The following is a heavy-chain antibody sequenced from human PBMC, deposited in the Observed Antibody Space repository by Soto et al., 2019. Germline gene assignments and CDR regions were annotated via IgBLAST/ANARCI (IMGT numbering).Heavy chain of an antibody. Sequence: QVQLQESGPGLVKPSETLSLTCTVSGGSVSSSSNYWSWIRQPPEKGLEWIAYVYYSGSTNYNPSLKSRVTISIDTSENNFSQKRSSVTAADTAVYYCARSFYCSGDSCYGGGFDYWGQGTLVTVSS. CDR3: ARSFYCSGDSCYGGGFDY. D-gene: IGHD2-15*01. V-gene: IGHV4-61*01. J-gene: IGHJ4*02. CDR1: GGSVSSSSNY. CDR2: VYYSGST.